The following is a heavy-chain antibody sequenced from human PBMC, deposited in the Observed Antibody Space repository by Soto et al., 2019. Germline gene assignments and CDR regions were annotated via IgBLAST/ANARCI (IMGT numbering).Heavy chain of an antibody. CDR2: ISSSGTTV. CDR1: GFKFRDYY. Sequence: LRLSCAASGFKFRDYYMGWIRRAPGKWLQWISYISSSGTTVYYADSVKGRFTASRDNAANSLYLQMNSLRVEDTAVYYCARDLQGFLTLDKADGSNIWGRGTLVTVS. CDR3: ARDLQGFLTLDKADGSNI. J-gene: IGHJ3*02. D-gene: IGHD3-9*01. V-gene: IGHV3-11*01.